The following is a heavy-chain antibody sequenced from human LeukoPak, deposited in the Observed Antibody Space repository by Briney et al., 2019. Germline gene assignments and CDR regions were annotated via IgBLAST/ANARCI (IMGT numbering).Heavy chain of an antibody. CDR3: ARGGSSGWWGDYYYYMDV. CDR2: MNPNSGNT. D-gene: IGHD6-19*01. Sequence: GASVKVSCKASGYTFTSYYMHWVRQATGQGLEWMGWMNPNSGNTGYAQKFQGRVTITRNTSISTAYMELSSLRSEDTAVYYCARGGSSGWWGDYYYYMDVWGKGTTVTVSS. CDR1: GYTFTSYY. V-gene: IGHV1-8*03. J-gene: IGHJ6*03.